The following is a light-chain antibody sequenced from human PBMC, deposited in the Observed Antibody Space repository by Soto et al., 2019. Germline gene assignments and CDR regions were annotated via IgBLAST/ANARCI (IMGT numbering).Light chain of an antibody. CDR1: SRDIGNYNY. J-gene: IGLJ1*01. CDR2: EVT. Sequence: QSVLTQPASVSGSPGQSITISCTGTSRDIGNYNYVSWYQHHPGKAPKLIIHEVTRRPSGVPDRFSASKSGNTASLTVSGLQAEDEADYYCSSHGGANNFYVFGTGTKLTVL. V-gene: IGLV2-8*01. CDR3: SSHGGANNFYV.